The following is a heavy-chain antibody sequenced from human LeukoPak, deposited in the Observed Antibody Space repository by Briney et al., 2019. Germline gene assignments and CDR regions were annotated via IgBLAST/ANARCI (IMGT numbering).Heavy chain of an antibody. CDR1: GGSISGSSYY. CDR3: ARHLDGYNGFDP. J-gene: IGHJ5*02. Sequence: APLSLTCPVSGGSISGSSYYWGWIRQHPGKDLEWIGSIYYSGSTYYNPSLKSRVTISVDTSKNQFSLKLSSVTAADTAVYYCARHLDGYNGFDPWGQGTLVTVSS. D-gene: IGHD5-24*01. CDR2: IYYSGST. V-gene: IGHV4-39*01.